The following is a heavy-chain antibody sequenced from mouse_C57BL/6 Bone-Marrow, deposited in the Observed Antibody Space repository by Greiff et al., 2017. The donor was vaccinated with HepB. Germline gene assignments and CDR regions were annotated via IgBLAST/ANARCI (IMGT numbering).Heavy chain of an antibody. D-gene: IGHD1-1*01. V-gene: IGHV1-55*01. J-gene: IGHJ4*01. Sequence: QVQLQQPGAELVKPGASVKMSCKASGYTFTSYWITWVKQRPGQGLEWIGDIYPGSGSTNYNEKFKSKATLTVDTSSSTAYMQLSSLTSEDSAVYHCARKGHYGSSLMDYWGQGTSVTVSS. CDR1: GYTFTSYW. CDR3: ARKGHYGSSLMDY. CDR2: IYPGSGST.